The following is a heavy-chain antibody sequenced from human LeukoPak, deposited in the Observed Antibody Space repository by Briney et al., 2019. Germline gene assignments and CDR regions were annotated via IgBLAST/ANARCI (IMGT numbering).Heavy chain of an antibody. V-gene: IGHV4-38-2*02. CDR1: GYSINSGYY. D-gene: IGHD3-22*01. CDR2: IYNSGNT. CDR3: ARDADSIHYFDY. Sequence: SETLSLTCTVSGYSINSGYYWAWIRQPPGKGLEWIGSIYNSGNTYYNPSLKRPVTMSVDTSKNQFSLKLTSVTAADAAVYYCARDADSIHYFDYWGQGTLVTVSS. J-gene: IGHJ4*02.